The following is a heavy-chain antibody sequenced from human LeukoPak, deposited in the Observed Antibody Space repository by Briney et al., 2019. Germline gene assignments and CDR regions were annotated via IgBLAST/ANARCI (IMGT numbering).Heavy chain of an antibody. D-gene: IGHD3-16*01. Sequence: PGGSLRLSCAACGFTFSSYWMNWARQGPGKGREWVASIKQKGNVTYYVDSVKGRFTISRDNAKNSLYLQMSNLRAEDTAVYFCARGGGLDVWGQGATVTVSS. CDR2: IKQKGNVT. CDR1: GFTFSSYW. CDR3: ARGGGLDV. J-gene: IGHJ6*02. V-gene: IGHV3-7*03.